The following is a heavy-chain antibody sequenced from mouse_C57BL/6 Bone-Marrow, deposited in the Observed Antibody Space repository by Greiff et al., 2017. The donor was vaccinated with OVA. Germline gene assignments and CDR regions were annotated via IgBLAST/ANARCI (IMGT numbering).Heavy chain of an antibody. CDR2: IDPSDSYT. CDR1: GYTFTSYW. Sequence: VQLQQPGAELVKPGASVKLSCKASGYTFTSYWMQWVKQRPGQGLEWIGEIDPSDSYTNYKQKFKGKATITVDKSSSTAYMQLSSLTSEDSAVYYCASAVFAYWGQGTLVTVSA. CDR3: ASAVFAY. J-gene: IGHJ3*01. V-gene: IGHV1-50*01.